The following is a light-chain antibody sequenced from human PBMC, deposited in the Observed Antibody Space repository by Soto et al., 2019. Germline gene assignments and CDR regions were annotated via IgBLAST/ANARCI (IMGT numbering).Light chain of an antibody. J-gene: IGLJ1*01. CDR2: DVA. Sequence: QDVLTQPASVSDSPGQAIAISCTGTSSDVGGSNFVSWYQQHPGKPPKLIIYDVANRPSGVSNRFSGSKSGSTASLIISRLQTEEEADYYCVSYTSSNNYVFGTGTKVTVL. CDR3: VSYTSSNNYV. CDR1: SSDVGGSNF. V-gene: IGLV2-14*03.